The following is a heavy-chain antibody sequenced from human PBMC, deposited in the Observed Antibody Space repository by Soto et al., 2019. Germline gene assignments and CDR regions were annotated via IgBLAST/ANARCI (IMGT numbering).Heavy chain of an antibody. CDR2: INAGNGNT. D-gene: IGHD5-18*01. Sequence: ASVKVSCKASGYTFTSYAMHWVRQAPGQRLEWMGWINAGNGNTKYSQKFQDRVTITRDTSASTAYMELSSLRSEDTAVYYCVKILQYSYGLPHWGKGTLVTVSS. V-gene: IGHV1-3*01. J-gene: IGHJ4*02. CDR3: VKILQYSYGLPH. CDR1: GYTFTSYA.